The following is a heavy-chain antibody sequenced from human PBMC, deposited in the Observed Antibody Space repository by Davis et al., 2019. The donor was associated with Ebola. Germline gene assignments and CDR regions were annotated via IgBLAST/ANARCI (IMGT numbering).Heavy chain of an antibody. CDR1: GYTFTGYY. Sequence: ASVTVSCKASGYTFTGYYMHWVRQAPGQGLEWMGWINPNSGGTNYAQKFQGRVTMTRDTSISTAYMELSRLRSDDTAVYYCARSNWNEDAFDIWGQGTMVTVSS. CDR3: ARSNWNEDAFDI. J-gene: IGHJ3*02. V-gene: IGHV1-2*02. D-gene: IGHD1-20*01. CDR2: INPNSGGT.